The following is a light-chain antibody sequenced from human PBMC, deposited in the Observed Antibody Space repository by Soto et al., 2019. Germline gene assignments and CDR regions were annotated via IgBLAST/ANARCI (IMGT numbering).Light chain of an antibody. V-gene: IGKV3-15*01. CDR1: QSVSSN. Sequence: EIVMTQSPVTLSVSPGERATLSCRASQSVSSNLAWYQQKPGQDPRLLIYGASTRATGIPARFSGSGSGTEFTLTISRLQSEDFSVYYCQQYNNWPPTFGGGNKVEIK. CDR3: QQYNNWPPT. J-gene: IGKJ4*01. CDR2: GAS.